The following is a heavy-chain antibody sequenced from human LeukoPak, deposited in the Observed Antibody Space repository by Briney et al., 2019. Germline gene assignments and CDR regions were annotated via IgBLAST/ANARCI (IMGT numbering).Heavy chain of an antibody. J-gene: IGHJ3*02. D-gene: IGHD3-22*01. CDR2: IYYSGST. CDR3: ARSPPHSLYYYDSSGRPGAFDI. CDR1: GGSISSGGYY. Sequence: SETLSLTCTVSGGSISSGGYYWSWIRQHPGKGLEWIGYIYYSGSTYYNPSLKSRVTISVDTSKNQFSLKLSSVTAADTAVYYCARSPPHSLYYYDSSGRPGAFDIWGQGTMVTVSS. V-gene: IGHV4-31*03.